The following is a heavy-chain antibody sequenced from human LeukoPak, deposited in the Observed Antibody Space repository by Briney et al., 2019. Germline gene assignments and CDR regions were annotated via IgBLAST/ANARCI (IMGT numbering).Heavy chain of an antibody. CDR2: IYYSGST. CDR3: ARHRHGSSPNFY. CDR1: GGSISSYY. D-gene: IGHD2-15*01. Sequence: PSETLSLTCTVSGGSISSYYWSWIRQPPGKGLEWIGYIYYSGSTNYNPSLKSRVTISVDTSKNQFSLKLGSVTAADTAVYYCARHRHGSSPNFYRGQGTLVTVSS. J-gene: IGHJ4*02. V-gene: IGHV4-59*08.